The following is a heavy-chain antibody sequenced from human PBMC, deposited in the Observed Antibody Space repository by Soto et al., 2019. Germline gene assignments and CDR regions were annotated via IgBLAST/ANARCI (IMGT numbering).Heavy chain of an antibody. Sequence: QVQLVESGGGVVQPGRSLRLSCAASGFTFSSYGMHWVRQAPGKGLEWVAFIWYDGSNKYYADSVKGRFSISRDNSKNTLYLQMNSLRAEDTAVYYCARGTLDYGDYGFPHWGQGPLVTVSS. CDR1: GFTFSSYG. J-gene: IGHJ1*01. V-gene: IGHV3-33*01. D-gene: IGHD4-17*01. CDR2: IWYDGSNK. CDR3: ARGTLDYGDYGFPH.